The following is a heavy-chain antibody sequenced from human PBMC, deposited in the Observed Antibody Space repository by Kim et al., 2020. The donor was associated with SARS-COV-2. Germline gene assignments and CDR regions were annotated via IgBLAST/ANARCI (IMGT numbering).Heavy chain of an antibody. CDR3: ARSYGSGQD. D-gene: IGHD3-10*01. Sequence: GSTYYNPSLKSRVTISVDTSKNQFSLKLSSVTAADTAVYYCARSYGSGQDWGQGTLVTVSS. V-gene: IGHV4-39*01. CDR2: GST. J-gene: IGHJ4*02.